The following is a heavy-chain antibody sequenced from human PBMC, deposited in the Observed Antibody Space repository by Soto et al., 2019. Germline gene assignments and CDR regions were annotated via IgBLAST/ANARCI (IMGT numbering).Heavy chain of an antibody. CDR2: IYYSGST. CDR1: GGSISSYY. D-gene: IGHD3-10*01. Sequence: SETLSLTCTVSGGSISSYYWSWIRQPPGKGLEWIGYIYYSGSTNYNPSLKSRVTISVDTSKNQFSLKLSSVTAADTAVYYCAIGSGASWPYYYYYMDVWGKGTTVTVS. J-gene: IGHJ6*03. V-gene: IGHV4-59*01. CDR3: AIGSGASWPYYYYYMDV.